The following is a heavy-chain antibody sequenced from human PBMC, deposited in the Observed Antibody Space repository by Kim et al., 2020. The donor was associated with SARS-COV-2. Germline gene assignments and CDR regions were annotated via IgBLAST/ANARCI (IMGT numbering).Heavy chain of an antibody. CDR3: AKDQALPPRAFDI. Sequence: GGSLRLSCAASGFTFSSYAMHWVRQAPGKGLEWVAVIWYDGSNKYYADSVKGRFTISRDNSKNTLYLQMNSLRAEDTAVYYCAKDQALPPRAFDIWGQGTMVTVSS. CDR2: IWYDGSNK. J-gene: IGHJ3*02. CDR1: GFTFSSYA. V-gene: IGHV3-33*06.